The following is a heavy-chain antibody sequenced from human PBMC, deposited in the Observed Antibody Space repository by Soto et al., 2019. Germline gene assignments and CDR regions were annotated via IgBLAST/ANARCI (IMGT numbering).Heavy chain of an antibody. V-gene: IGHV3-23*01. D-gene: IGHD3-10*01. CDR1: GFTFGNYA. Sequence: EVQLLESGGGLVQPGGSLGLSCAASGFTFGNYAMTWVRQAPGKGLEWVSTIRYNGGTTYYAGSVEGRFTMSRDNSKNTLYLQMNSLRDEDTAIYYCARLSSGTPSIFDYWGQGTLVTVSS. CDR2: IRYNGGTT. CDR3: ARLSSGTPSIFDY. J-gene: IGHJ4*02.